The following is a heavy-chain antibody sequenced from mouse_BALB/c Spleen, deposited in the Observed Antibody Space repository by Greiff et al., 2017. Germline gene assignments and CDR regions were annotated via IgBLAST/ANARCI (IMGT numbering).Heavy chain of an antibody. V-gene: IGHV5-4*02. D-gene: IGHD2-1*01. Sequence: EVKLMESGGGLVKPGGSLKLSCAASGFTFSDYYMYWVRQTPEKRLEWVATISDGGSYTYYPDSVKGRFTISRDNAKNNLYLQMSSLKSEDTAMYYCARDGNYTYYAMDYWGQGTSVTVSS. CDR1: GFTFSDYY. CDR2: ISDGGSYT. CDR3: ARDGNYTYYAMDY. J-gene: IGHJ4*01.